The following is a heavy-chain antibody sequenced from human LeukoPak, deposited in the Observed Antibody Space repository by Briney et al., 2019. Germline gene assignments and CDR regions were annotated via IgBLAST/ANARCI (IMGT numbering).Heavy chain of an antibody. CDR2: ISYDGSYK. J-gene: IGHJ4*02. CDR3: ARVGINSGLDY. V-gene: IGHV3-30*03. D-gene: IGHD3-22*01. Sequence: GGSLRLSCAASGFTFSSYGMHWVRQAPGKGLEWVAVISYDGSYKYYADSVKGRFTISRDNSKNTLYLQMNSLRAEDTAVYYCARVGINSGLDYWGQGTLVTVSS. CDR1: GFTFSSYG.